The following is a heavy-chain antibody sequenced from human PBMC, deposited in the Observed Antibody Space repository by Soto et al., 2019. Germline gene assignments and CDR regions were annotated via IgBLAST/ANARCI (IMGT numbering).Heavy chain of an antibody. CDR2: ISSSSSYI. V-gene: IGHV3-21*01. D-gene: IGHD6-13*01. CDR3: ARVQQLVRDFDY. J-gene: IGHJ4*02. CDR1: GFTFSSYS. Sequence: PGGSLRLSCAASGFTFSSYSMNWVRQAPGKGLEWVSSISSSSSYIYYADSVKGRFTISRDNAKNSLYLQMNSLRAEDTAVYYCARVQQLVRDFDYWGQGTLVTVSS.